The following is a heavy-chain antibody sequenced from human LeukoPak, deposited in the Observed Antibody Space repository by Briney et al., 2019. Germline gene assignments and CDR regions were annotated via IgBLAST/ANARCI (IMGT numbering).Heavy chain of an antibody. CDR3: ARDLGLRGSS. Sequence: GGSLRLSCEASGFTFSNSWMHWVRQTPGKGLVWVSRMYGDMIDISYADSVKGRFTISRDNAKNTLYLQMNSLRGEDTAVYYCARDLGLRGSSWGQGTLVTASS. V-gene: IGHV3-74*01. CDR2: MYGDMIDI. D-gene: IGHD5-12*01. CDR1: GFTFSNSW. J-gene: IGHJ4*02.